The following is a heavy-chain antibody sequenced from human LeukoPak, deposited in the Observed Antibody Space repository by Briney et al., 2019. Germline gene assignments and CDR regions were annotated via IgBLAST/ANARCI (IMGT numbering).Heavy chain of an antibody. J-gene: IGHJ4*02. V-gene: IGHV3-48*01. CDR1: GFTFSSFS. CDR2: ISSTSSTI. D-gene: IGHD4-11*01. CDR3: ARAHPGDYSDFQFDY. Sequence: PGGSLRLSCAASGFTFSSFSMNWVRQAPGKGLEWVSYISSTSSTIYYADSVKGRFTISRDNAKNSLYLRMNSLRAEDTAVYYCARAHPGDYSDFQFDYWGQGTLVTVSS.